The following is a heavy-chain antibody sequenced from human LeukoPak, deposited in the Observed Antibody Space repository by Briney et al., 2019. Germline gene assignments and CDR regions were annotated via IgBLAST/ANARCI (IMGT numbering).Heavy chain of an antibody. D-gene: IGHD4-17*01. V-gene: IGHV4-4*08. CDR2: IYSNEAT. CDR3: ARGTMTTVTYYFDY. CDR1: GGSITGYH. J-gene: IGHJ4*02. Sequence: KPSETLSLTCTVSGGSITGYHWSWIRQPPGKGLEWIGYIYSNEATQSKPSLKSRVTISADTSKNQFSLKPTSVSAADTAVYYCARGTMTTVTYYFDYWGQGTLVTVSS.